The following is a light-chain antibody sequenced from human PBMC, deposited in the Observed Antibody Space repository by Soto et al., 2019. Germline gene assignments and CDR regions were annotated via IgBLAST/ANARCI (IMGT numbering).Light chain of an antibody. CDR1: QSVSSSY. J-gene: IGKJ3*01. CDR3: QQYGASPET. V-gene: IGKV3-20*01. Sequence: EIVLTQSPGTLSLSPGETATLSCRASQSVSSSYLAWYQQKPGQAPRLLIYGASSMATGIPDRFTGSGSGTDFTLTISRLEPEDFAVYYCQQYGASPETFGPGTKVDIK. CDR2: GAS.